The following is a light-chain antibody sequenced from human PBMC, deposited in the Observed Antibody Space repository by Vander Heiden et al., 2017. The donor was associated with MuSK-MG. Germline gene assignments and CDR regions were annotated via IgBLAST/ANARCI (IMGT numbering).Light chain of an antibody. J-gene: IGKJ5*01. CDR3: HQYPTYPIT. CDR1: QGIDNH. V-gene: IGKV1-16*02. CDR2: SAS. Sequence: DIQMTQSPSSLSASVGDRVTITCRASQGIDNHLAWLQQKPGQAPKSLIYSASTLQSGVPSKFRGSGSGTDFTLTISSLQPEDFATYYCHQYPTYPITFGQGTRLEIK.